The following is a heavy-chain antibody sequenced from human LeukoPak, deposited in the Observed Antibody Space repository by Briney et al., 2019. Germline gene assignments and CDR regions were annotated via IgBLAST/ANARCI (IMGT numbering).Heavy chain of an antibody. J-gene: IGHJ1*01. D-gene: IGHD3-22*01. V-gene: IGHV3-74*01. CDR1: GFTFSSYW. CDR2: IKSDGST. CDR3: ARAPSEIGGYYPEYFRH. Sequence: GGSLGLSCAASGFTFSSYWMHWVRQAPGKGLVWVSRIKSDGSTRYADSVKGRFTISRDNAKNTVSLQMNSLRAEDTGVYYCARAPSEIGGYYPEYFRHWGQGTLVTVSP.